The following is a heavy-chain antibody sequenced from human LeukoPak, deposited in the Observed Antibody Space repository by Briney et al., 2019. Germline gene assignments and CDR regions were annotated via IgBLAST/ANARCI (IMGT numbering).Heavy chain of an antibody. D-gene: IGHD4-17*01. J-gene: IGHJ3*02. CDR3: ARDFYGDYALSAFDI. CDR2: IKQDGSEK. Sequence: PAGCLRLSCAASGFTFSDYWMSWVRQAPGKGLEWVANIKQDGSEKYYVDSVKGRFTISRDNAKNSLYLQMNSLRAEDTAVYYCARDFYGDYALSAFDIWGQRAMVTVSS. CDR1: GFTFSDYW. V-gene: IGHV3-7*01.